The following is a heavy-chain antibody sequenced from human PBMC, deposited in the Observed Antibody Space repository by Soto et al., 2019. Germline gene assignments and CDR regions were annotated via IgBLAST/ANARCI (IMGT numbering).Heavy chain of an antibody. CDR1: GGSISSGGYY. V-gene: IGHV4-31*03. D-gene: IGHD3-22*01. Sequence: SETLSLTCTVPGGSISSGGYYWSWIRQHPGKGLEWIGYIYYSGSTYYNPSLKSRVTISVDTSKNQFSLKLSSVTAADTAVYYCARVYNPTTWYYYDSSGYLAPRAQPKNCFDPWGQGTLVTVSS. CDR2: IYYSGST. J-gene: IGHJ5*02. CDR3: ARVYNPTTWYYYDSSGYLAPRAQPKNCFDP.